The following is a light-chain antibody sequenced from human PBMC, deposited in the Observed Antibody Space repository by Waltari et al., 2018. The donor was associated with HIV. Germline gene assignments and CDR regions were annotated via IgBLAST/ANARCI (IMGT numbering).Light chain of an antibody. Sequence: SYVLTQETSVSVAPGKTARITCVGNNIGMKTVHWYQRKPGLAPVRVMYDDSNRPSGIPERVSGANTGNTATLTINRVGGGDEADYYCQVWEPTSDRVVFGGGSRLIVL. V-gene: IGLV3-21*03. CDR1: NIGMKT. CDR3: QVWEPTSDRVV. CDR2: DDS. J-gene: IGLJ2*01.